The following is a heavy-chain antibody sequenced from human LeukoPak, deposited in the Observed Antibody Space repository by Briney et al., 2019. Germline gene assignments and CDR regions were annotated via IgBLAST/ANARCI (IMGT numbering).Heavy chain of an antibody. CDR1: GGSFSGYY. CDR3: AAGKRGTYSSPLYYYYYYMDV. J-gene: IGHJ6*03. CDR2: INHSGSI. Sequence: PSETLSLTCTVYGGSFSGYYWSWIRQPPGRGLEWIGEINHSGSINYNPSLKSRVTISVDTSKNQFSLKLSSVTAADTAVYYCAAGKRGTYSSPLYYYYYYMDVWGKGTTVTVSS. V-gene: IGHV4-34*01. D-gene: IGHD2-15*01.